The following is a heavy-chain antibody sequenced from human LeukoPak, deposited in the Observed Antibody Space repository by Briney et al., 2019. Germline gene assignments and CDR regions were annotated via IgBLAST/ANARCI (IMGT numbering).Heavy chain of an antibody. Sequence: GALRLSCAASGFSFSTNPRSWVRQAPGKGLEWVSAISPDRTYYADSVKGRLTISRDNYKNTVDLHINSPRAEDTAIYYCVKEHVDRAFTRSFEIWGQGTVVTVSS. J-gene: IGHJ3*02. D-gene: IGHD3-10*01. CDR2: ISPDRT. V-gene: IGHV3-23*01. CDR3: VKEHVDRAFTRSFEI. CDR1: GFSFSTNP.